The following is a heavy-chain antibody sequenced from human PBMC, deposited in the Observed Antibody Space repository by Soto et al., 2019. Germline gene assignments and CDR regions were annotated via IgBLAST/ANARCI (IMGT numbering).Heavy chain of an antibody. V-gene: IGHV1-3*01. CDR2: INAGNGET. CDR3: ARDSGYAEN. CDR1: GYTFTS. D-gene: IGHD5-12*01. Sequence: QVQLVQSGAEVKKPGASVKVSCKASGYTFTSMHWVRQAPGQRLEWMGWINAGNGETKYSQKFQDRVTITRDTSANTAYLELSSLRSEDTAVYYCARDSGYAENWGQGTLVTSP. J-gene: IGHJ4*02.